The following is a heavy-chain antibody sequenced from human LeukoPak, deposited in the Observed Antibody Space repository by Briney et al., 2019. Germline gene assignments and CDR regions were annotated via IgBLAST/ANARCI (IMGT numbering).Heavy chain of an antibody. CDR1: GFTFSSYS. Sequence: GGSLRLSCAASGFTFSSYSMNWVRQAPGKGLEWVASISSSSSYIYYADSVKGRFTISRDNAKNSLYLQMNSLRAEDTAVYYCARGPPRMITFGGVIVINSQTDFNWGQGTLVTVSS. D-gene: IGHD3-16*02. V-gene: IGHV3-21*01. CDR2: ISSSSSYI. CDR3: ARGPPRMITFGGVIVINSQTDFN. J-gene: IGHJ4*02.